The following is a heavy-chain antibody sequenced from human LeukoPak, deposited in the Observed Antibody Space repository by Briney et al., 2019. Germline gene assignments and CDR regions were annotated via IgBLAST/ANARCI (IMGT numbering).Heavy chain of an antibody. D-gene: IGHD1-26*01. CDR2: MDPKTGKS. J-gene: IGHJ4*02. Sequence: GLEWMGWMDPKTGKSGYAQKFQGRVSMTRNTSITTAYLEFSSLTPADTAIYYCVTGAPWVWGQGTLIVVSS. CDR3: VTGAPWV. V-gene: IGHV1-8*01.